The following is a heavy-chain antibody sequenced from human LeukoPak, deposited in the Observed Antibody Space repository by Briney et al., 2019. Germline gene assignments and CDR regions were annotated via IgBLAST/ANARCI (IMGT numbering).Heavy chain of an antibody. CDR3: AREGVDYDILTGYYRGGYFDY. J-gene: IGHJ4*02. CDR2: IIPSFGTA. V-gene: IGHV1-69*13. Sequence: SVKVSCKASGGTFSSYAISWVRQAPGQGLEWMGGIIPSFGTANYAQKFQGRVTITADESTSTAYMELSSLRSEDTAVYYCAREGVDYDILTGYYRGGYFDYWGQGTLVTVSS. CDR1: GGTFSSYA. D-gene: IGHD3-9*01.